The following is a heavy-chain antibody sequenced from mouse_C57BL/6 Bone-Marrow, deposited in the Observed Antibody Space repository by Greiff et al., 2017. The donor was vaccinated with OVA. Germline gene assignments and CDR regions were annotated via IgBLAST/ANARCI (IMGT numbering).Heavy chain of an antibody. CDR1: GFTFSDYG. CDR2: ISSGSSTI. V-gene: IGHV5-17*01. CDR3: ATLIYYDYDEDY. Sequence: EVKVVESGGGLVKPGGSLKLSCAASGFTFSDYGMHWVRQAPEKGLEWVAYISSGSSTIYYADTVKGRFTISIDNAKNTLFLQMTSLRSEDTAMYYCATLIYYDYDEDYWGQGTTLTVSS. D-gene: IGHD2-4*01. J-gene: IGHJ2*01.